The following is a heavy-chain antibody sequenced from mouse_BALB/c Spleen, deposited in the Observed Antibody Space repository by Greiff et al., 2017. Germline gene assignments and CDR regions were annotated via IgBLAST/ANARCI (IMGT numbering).Heavy chain of an antibody. CDR3: ARPYRRRSYFDV. D-gene: IGHD1-1*01. CDR1: GYTFTSYW. J-gene: IGHJ1*01. Sequence: QVQLQQPGAELVKPGASVKLSCKASGYTFTSYWMHWVKQRPGQGLEWIGEIDPSDSYTNYNQKFKGKATLTVDKSSSTAYMQLSSLTSEDSAVYYCARPYRRRSYFDVWGAGTTVTVSS. V-gene: IGHV1-69*02. CDR2: IDPSDSYT.